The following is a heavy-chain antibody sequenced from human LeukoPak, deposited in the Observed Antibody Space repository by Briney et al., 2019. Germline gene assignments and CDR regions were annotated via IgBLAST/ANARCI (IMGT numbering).Heavy chain of an antibody. V-gene: IGHV1-2*02. J-gene: IGHJ4*02. CDR3: ARGKYSGYEFDY. CDR2: INPNSGGT. Sequence: ASVKVSCKASGYTFTGYYMHWVRQAPGQGLEWMGWINPNSGGTNYAQKFQGRVTMTRDTSISTAYMEVSRLRSDDTAVYYCARGKYSGYEFDYWGQGTLVTVSS. D-gene: IGHD5-12*01. CDR1: GYTFTGYY.